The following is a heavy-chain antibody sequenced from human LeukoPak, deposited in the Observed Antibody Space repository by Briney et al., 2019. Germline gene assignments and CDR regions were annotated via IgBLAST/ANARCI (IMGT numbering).Heavy chain of an antibody. CDR3: ARDFLEDNQ. CDR2: ISSSSSTI. J-gene: IGHJ4*02. CDR1: GFTFSRYN. D-gene: IGHD1-14*01. Sequence: PGGSLRLSCAASGFTFSRYNMNWLRQAPGKGLEWISYISSSSSTIYYVDSVKGRFTISRDNAKNSLFLQMNSLRAEDTAMYYCARDFLEDNQWGRGTLVTVSS. V-gene: IGHV3-48*01.